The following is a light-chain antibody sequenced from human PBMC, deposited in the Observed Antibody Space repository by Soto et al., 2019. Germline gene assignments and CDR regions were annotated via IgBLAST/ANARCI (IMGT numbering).Light chain of an antibody. J-gene: IGKJ5*01. V-gene: IGKV1-39*01. CDR2: ATS. CDR3: QQSYNTPIT. CDR1: QTISNY. Sequence: DIQMTQSPSSLSASLGDRVTITCRASQTISNYLNWYQQKPGRAPEXLVYATSSLQSGVPSRFTGSGSGTHLTITISGLQPADFETYFCQQSYNTPITFGQGTRLENK.